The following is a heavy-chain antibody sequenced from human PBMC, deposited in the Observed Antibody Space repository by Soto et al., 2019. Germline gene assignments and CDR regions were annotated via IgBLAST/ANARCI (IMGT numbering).Heavy chain of an antibody. CDR3: ARDSIGRRWLQPIPYYFDY. J-gene: IGHJ4*02. Sequence: ASVKVSCKASGGTFSSYAISWVRQAPGQGLEWMGGIIPIFGTANYAQKFQGRVTITADKSTSTAYMELSSLRSEDTAVYYCARDSIGRRWLQPIPYYFDYWGQGTLVTVSS. CDR2: IIPIFGTA. D-gene: IGHD2-2*02. CDR1: GGTFSSYA. V-gene: IGHV1-69*06.